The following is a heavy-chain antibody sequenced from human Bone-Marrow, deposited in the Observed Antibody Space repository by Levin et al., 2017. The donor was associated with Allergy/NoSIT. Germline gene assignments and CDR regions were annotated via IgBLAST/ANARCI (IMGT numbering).Heavy chain of an antibody. CDR1: GGSISPYY. V-gene: IGHV4-59*08. CDR2: IFYDGGNI. Sequence: SETLSLTCTVSGGSISPYYWSWIRQPPGKGLEWIGYIFYDGGNIHYNPSLKNRLTLSVDMSKNQVSLQLTSMTASDTAVYYCARHPEGLVGFDLWGQGTMVTVSS. J-gene: IGHJ3*01. D-gene: IGHD3-10*01. CDR3: ARHPEGLVGFDL.